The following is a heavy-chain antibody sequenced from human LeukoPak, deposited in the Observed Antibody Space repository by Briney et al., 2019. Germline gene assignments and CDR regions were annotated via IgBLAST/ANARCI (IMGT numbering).Heavy chain of an antibody. V-gene: IGHV4-39*07. CDR2: IYYSGST. J-gene: IGHJ2*01. D-gene: IGHD5-12*01. CDR1: GGSISSSSYY. CDR3: RRFLQPGGGGYYFDL. Sequence: SETLSLTCTVSGGSISSSSYYWGWIRQPPGKGLEWIGSIYYSGSTYYNPSLKSRVTISVDTSKNQFSLTLNSVTAADTAVYYCRRFLQPGGGGYYFDLWGRGTLVTVSS.